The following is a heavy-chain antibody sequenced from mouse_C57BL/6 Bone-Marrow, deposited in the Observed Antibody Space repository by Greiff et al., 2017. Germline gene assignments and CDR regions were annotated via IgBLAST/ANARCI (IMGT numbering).Heavy chain of an antibody. J-gene: IGHJ2*01. CDR3: ARGSRGY. Sequence: VQLLQSGAELVKPGASVKLSCTASGFTINDYYMHWVKQRTEQGLEWIGRIDPEAGETKYAPKFQGKATITADTSSNTAYLQLSSLTSEDTAVYYCARGSRGYWGQGTTLTVSS. D-gene: IGHD1-1*01. CDR2: IDPEAGET. CDR1: GFTINDYY. V-gene: IGHV14-2*01.